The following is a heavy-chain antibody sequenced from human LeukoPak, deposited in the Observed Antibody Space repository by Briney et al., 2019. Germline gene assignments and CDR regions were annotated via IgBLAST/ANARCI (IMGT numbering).Heavy chain of an antibody. CDR1: GFTFSTYA. J-gene: IGHJ4*02. CDR3: AKGMTVWFGERPLDY. D-gene: IGHD3-10*01. Sequence: GGSLRLSCEASGFTFSTYAMSWVRQASGKGLEWVSGISGSGSITYYADSVKGRFTISRDNSKNTLYLQMNSLRAEDTAVYYRAKGMTVWFGERPLDYWGQGTLVTVSS. CDR2: ISGSGSIT. V-gene: IGHV3-23*01.